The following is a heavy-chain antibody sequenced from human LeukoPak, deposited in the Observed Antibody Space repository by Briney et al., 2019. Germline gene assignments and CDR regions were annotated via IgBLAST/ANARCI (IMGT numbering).Heavy chain of an antibody. CDR2: IKQDGSDI. J-gene: IGHJ4*02. Sequence: GESLRLSCAASGFSFSTYWMSWVRQAPGKGLEWVANIKQDGSDIYYVDSVKGRFIISRDNAKNSLYLQMSSLRAEDTAVYYCTRGGRLHPQSPYWGQGTLSPSPQ. CDR3: TRGGRLHPQSPY. D-gene: IGHD3-16*01. V-gene: IGHV3-7*01. CDR1: GFSFSTYW.